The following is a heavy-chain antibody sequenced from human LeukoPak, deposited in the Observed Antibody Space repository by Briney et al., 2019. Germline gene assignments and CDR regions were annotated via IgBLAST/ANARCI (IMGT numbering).Heavy chain of an antibody. D-gene: IGHD6-13*01. CDR1: GGTFSSYA. Sequence: GASVKVSCKASGGTFSSYAISWVRQAPGQGLEWMGRIIPIFGTANYAQKFQGRVTITTDESTSTAYMELSSLRSEDTAVYYCATKGIAAAGTSDGFDYWGQGTLVTVSS. CDR3: ATKGIAAAGTSDGFDY. CDR2: IIPIFGTA. J-gene: IGHJ4*02. V-gene: IGHV1-69*05.